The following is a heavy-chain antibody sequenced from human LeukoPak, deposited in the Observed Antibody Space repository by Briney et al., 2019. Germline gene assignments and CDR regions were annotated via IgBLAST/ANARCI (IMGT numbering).Heavy chain of an antibody. Sequence: GASVKVSCKTSGYDFTAHFLHWVRQAPGHGLEWMGRVNPHDGGTKYALSFQGRVTMTRDASTRTVYMELSSLRSEDTAVYYCATGIIVGATTLNDYWGQGTLVTVSS. D-gene: IGHD1-26*01. CDR1: GYDFTAHF. CDR3: ATGIIVGATTLNDY. J-gene: IGHJ4*02. V-gene: IGHV1-2*06. CDR2: VNPHDGGT.